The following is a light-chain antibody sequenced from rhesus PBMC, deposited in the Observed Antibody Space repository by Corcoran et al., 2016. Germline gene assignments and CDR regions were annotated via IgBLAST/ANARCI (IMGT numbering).Light chain of an antibody. CDR3: QHYYSTPFT. Sequence: DIQMTQSPSSLSASVGDRVTITCRASQGISNDLAWYQQKPGETPKLLSYEASNLKSGIPSRFSGLGSGSDFTLTIISLQPEVFSSYYCQHYYSTPFTFGPGTKLDIK. CDR1: QGISND. V-gene: IGKV1-25*01. J-gene: IGKJ3*01. CDR2: EAS.